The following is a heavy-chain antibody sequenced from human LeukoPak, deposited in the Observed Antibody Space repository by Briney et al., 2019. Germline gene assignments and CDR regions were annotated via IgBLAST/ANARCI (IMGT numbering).Heavy chain of an antibody. D-gene: IGHD3-22*01. CDR3: ARDGSGYSLFDY. J-gene: IGHJ4*02. V-gene: IGHV1-2*06. CDR2: INPNSGGT. Sequence: ASVKVSCKASGYTFTGYYMHWVRQAPGQGLEWMGRINPNSGGTNYAQKFQGRVTMTRDTSISTAYMELSRLRSDDTAVYYCARDGSGYSLFDYWGQGTLGAVSS. CDR1: GYTFTGYY.